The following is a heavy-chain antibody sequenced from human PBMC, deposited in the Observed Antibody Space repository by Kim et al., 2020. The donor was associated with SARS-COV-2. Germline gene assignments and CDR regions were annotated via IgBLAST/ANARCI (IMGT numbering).Heavy chain of an antibody. V-gene: IGHV4-34*01. Sequence: SETLSLTCAVYGGSFSGYYWSWIRQPPGKGLEWIGEINHNGSTNYNPSLKSRLTISVDTSRNQFSLNLSSVTAADTAVYYCARTYCGGDCYSVGGWLDPWGQGNLVTVSS. D-gene: IGHD2-21*02. CDR2: INHNGST. J-gene: IGHJ5*02. CDR1: GGSFSGYY. CDR3: ARTYCGGDCYSVGGWLDP.